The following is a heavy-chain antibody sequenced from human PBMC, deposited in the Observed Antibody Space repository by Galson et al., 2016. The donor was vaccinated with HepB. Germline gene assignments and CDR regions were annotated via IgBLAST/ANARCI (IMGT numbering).Heavy chain of an antibody. D-gene: IGHD2-2*03. V-gene: IGHV3-30*18. CDR2: ISYDGSNK. CDR1: GFAFSSFG. J-gene: IGHJ6*02. Sequence: SLRLSCAASGFAFSSFGMHWVRQAPGKGLEWLAVISYDGSNKYYADSVKGRFTISRDNSKNTLYLQMNSLRAENTAVCFCAKDLGYCSSFSCQHYYYYYGMDVWGQGTTVTVSS. CDR3: AKDLGYCSSFSCQHYYYYYGMDV.